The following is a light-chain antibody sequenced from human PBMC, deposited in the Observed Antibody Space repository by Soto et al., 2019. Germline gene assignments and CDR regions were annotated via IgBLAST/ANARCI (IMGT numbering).Light chain of an antibody. CDR1: KIGRLS. V-gene: IGLV3-21*02. CDR3: QVWDRGHDQVV. Sequence: SYELTQPPSVSVAPGQTATSTCGGNKIGRLSVRWYQQRPGQAPVLVMFDDSNRPSGIPDRFSGSNSGNTATLTISRVEDGDEADFYCQVWDRGHDQVVFGGGTKVTVL. CDR2: DDS. J-gene: IGLJ2*01.